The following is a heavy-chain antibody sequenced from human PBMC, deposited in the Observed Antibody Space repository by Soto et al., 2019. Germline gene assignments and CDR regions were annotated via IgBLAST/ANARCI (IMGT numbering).Heavy chain of an antibody. Sequence: GGSLRLSCAASGFSFSSYSMNWVRQAPGKGLEWVSSISSSSSYIYYADSVKGRFTISRDNAKNSLYLQMNSLRAEDTAVYYCARAVWYDFWNGYYTPQTGMDVWGQGTTVTVSS. CDR1: GFSFSSYS. J-gene: IGHJ6*02. CDR3: ARAVWYDFWNGYYTPQTGMDV. V-gene: IGHV3-21*01. CDR2: ISSSSSYI. D-gene: IGHD3-3*01.